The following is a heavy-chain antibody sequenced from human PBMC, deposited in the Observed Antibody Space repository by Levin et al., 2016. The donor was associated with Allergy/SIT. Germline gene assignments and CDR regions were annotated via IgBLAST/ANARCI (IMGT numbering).Heavy chain of an antibody. V-gene: IGHV3-7*05. CDR2: IKQDGSEK. J-gene: IGHJ6*02. D-gene: IGHD3-22*01. Sequence: VRQMPGKGLEWVANIKQDGSEKYYVDSVKGRFTISRDNAKNSLYLQMNSLRAEDTAVYYCARDPRDYYDSSGYYYYYYGMDVWGQGTTVTVSS. CDR3: ARDPRDYYDSSGYYYYYYGMDV.